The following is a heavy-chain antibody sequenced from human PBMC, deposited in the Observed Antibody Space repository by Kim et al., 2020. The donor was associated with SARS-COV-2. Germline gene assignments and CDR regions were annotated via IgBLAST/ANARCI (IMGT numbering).Heavy chain of an antibody. D-gene: IGHD3-22*01. CDR1: GFTFSDYY. CDR2: ISSSGSTI. Sequence: GGSLRLSCAASGFTFSDYYMSWIRQAPGKGLEWVSYISSSGSTIYYADSVKGRFTISRDNAKNSLYLQMNSLRAEDTAVYYCARDKHYDSSGYPTRSHSWFDPWCQVALVTVSS. CDR3: ARDKHYDSSGYPTRSHSWFDP. J-gene: IGHJ5*02. V-gene: IGHV3-11*01.